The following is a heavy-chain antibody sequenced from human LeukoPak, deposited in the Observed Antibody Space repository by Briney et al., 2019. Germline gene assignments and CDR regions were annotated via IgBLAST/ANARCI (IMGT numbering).Heavy chain of an antibody. J-gene: IGHJ4*02. D-gene: IGHD3-10*01. CDR1: GVTFSSEW. V-gene: IGHV3-74*01. Sequence: GGSLRLSCAASGVTFSSEWMHWVRQGPGKGLVWVSRFLSDGSRTTYADSVKGRFTISGDNAKNTLYLQMNSLRAEDTAVYYCARVGDYGSGFDFWGQGTLVTVSS. CDR3: ARVGDYGSGFDF. CDR2: FLSDGSRT.